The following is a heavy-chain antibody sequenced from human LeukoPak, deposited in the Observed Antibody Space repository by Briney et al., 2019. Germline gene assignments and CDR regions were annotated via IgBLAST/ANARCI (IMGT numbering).Heavy chain of an antibody. CDR1: GFTFSTYV. CDR3: ANTINWGNNWFDP. CDR2: ISASDGST. D-gene: IGHD3-16*01. J-gene: IGHJ5*02. V-gene: IGHV3-23*01. Sequence: GGFLRLSCAASGFTFSTYVWSWVRQAPGKGLEWVSTISASDGSTYYADSVKGRFTISRDNSKDTVYLQMISLRVEDTAVYYCANTINWGNNWFDPWGQGTRVTVSS.